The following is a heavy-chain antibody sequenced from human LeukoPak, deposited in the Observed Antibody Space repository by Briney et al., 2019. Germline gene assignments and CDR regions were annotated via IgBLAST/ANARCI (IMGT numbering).Heavy chain of an antibody. CDR1: GFSLSTIGVG. J-gene: IGHJ5*02. Sequence: SGPTLVNPTQTLTLTCTFSGFSLSTIGVGVGWIRQPPGKALEWLALIYWNDDKRYSPSLRSRLTITKDTSKNQVVLTMTNMDPVDTATYYCAHSSSGYVPRYRFDPWGQGTLVTVSS. CDR2: IYWNDDK. CDR3: AHSSSGYVPRYRFDP. V-gene: IGHV2-5*01. D-gene: IGHD3-10*01.